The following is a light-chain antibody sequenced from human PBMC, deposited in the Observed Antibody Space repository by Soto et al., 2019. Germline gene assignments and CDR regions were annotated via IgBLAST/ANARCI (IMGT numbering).Light chain of an antibody. Sequence: ETVMTQSPATLSVSPGERATLSCRASQSVSSNLAWYQQKLGQAPRLLIYGASTRATDIPARFSGSGSGTEFTLTINSLQPEDFAVYYCQQYNDWPPQLTFGGGTKVEIK. J-gene: IGKJ4*01. CDR1: QSVSSN. CDR3: QQYNDWPPQLT. CDR2: GAS. V-gene: IGKV3-15*01.